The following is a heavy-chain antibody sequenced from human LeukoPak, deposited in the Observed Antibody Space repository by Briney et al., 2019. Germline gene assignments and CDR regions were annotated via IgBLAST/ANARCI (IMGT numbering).Heavy chain of an antibody. J-gene: IGHJ4*02. Sequence: AGGSLRLSCAASGFTFDDYAMHWVRQAPGKGLEWVSGISWSSGSIAYAGSVKGRFTISRDNAKNSLYLQMNSLRAEDTALYYCAKDKQGGDYYDGSGPFDYWGKGTLVTVSS. CDR1: GFTFDDYA. V-gene: IGHV3-9*01. D-gene: IGHD3-22*01. CDR2: ISWSSGSI. CDR3: AKDKQGGDYYDGSGPFDY.